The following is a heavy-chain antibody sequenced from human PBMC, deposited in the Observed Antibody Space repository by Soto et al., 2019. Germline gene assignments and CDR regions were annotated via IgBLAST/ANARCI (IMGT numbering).Heavy chain of an antibody. Sequence: QVQLQQWGAGLLKPSETLSLTCAVYGGSFSGYYWSWIRQPPGKGLEWIGEINHSGSTNYNPSLKSRVTISVDTFKNQFSLKLCSVTAADTAVYYCATKNGYSSSWYYYWCQGTLVTVSS. CDR1: GGSFSGYY. CDR2: INHSGST. V-gene: IGHV4-34*01. CDR3: ATKNGYSSSWYYY. D-gene: IGHD6-13*01. J-gene: IGHJ4*02.